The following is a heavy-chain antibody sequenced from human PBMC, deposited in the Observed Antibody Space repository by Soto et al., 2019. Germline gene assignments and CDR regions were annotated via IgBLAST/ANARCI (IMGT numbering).Heavy chain of an antibody. CDR3: ARHPPEPSLYYYDSSGYFEGYYYGMDV. V-gene: IGHV5-51*01. Sequence: PGESLKISCKGSGYSFTSYWIGWVRQMPGKGLEWMGIIYPGDSDTRYSPSFQGQVTISADKSISTAYLQWSSLKASDTAMYYCARHPPEPSLYYYDSSGYFEGYYYGMDVWGQGTTVTVSS. CDR2: IYPGDSDT. D-gene: IGHD3-22*01. CDR1: GYSFTSYW. J-gene: IGHJ6*02.